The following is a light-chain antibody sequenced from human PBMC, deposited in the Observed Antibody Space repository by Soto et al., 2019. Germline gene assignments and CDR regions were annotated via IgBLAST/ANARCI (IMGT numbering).Light chain of an antibody. CDR3: ATWDDGLSGYV. CDR1: SFNIGSNS. Sequence: QPVLTQPPSASGTPGQRVTISCSGNSFNIGSNSVYWYQQLPGTAPKLLIYTNNQRPSGIPDRFSGSKSGTSASLAIRGLRSEDEADYYCATWDDGLSGYVFGTGTKLTVL. J-gene: IGLJ1*01. CDR2: TNN. V-gene: IGLV1-47*01.